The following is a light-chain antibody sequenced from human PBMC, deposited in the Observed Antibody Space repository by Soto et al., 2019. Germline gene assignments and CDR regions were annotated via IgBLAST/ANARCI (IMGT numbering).Light chain of an antibody. V-gene: IGKV3-20*01. CDR2: GAS. CDR3: QHYGSPPSIP. CDR1: QGISTN. Sequence: EVVLTQSPDTLSLSPGERATLSCRGSQGISTNLAWYQQKPGQAPRLLIYGASSRATGIPDRFSCSGSGTDFTLTISRLEPEDFAVYYCQHYGSPPSIPFGQGTRLENK. J-gene: IGKJ5*01.